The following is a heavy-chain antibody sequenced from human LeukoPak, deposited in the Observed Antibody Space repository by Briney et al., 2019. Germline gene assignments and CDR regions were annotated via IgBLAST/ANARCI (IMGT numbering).Heavy chain of an antibody. J-gene: IGHJ4*02. CDR2: IWYDGSNK. CDR1: GFTLSSYG. V-gene: IGHV3-33*06. CDR3: AKDRGDYAFDY. Sequence: PGRSLRLSCAASGFTLSSYGMHWVRQAPGKGLEWVAVIWYDGSNKYYADSVKGRFTISRDNSKNTLYLQMSSLRAEDTAVYYCAKDRGDYAFDYWGQGTLVTVSS. D-gene: IGHD4-17*01.